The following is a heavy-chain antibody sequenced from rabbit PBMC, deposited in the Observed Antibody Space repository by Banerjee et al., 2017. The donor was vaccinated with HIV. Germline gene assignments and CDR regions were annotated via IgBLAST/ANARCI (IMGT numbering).Heavy chain of an antibody. J-gene: IGHJ3*01. CDR2: SP. V-gene: IGHV1S8*01. D-gene: IGHD4-1*01. CDR3: ARDLAGVVGWNFGL. Sequence: SPDYANWVNGRFTISSDNAQNTVELRIISLTAADTATYFCARDLAGVVGWNFGLWGQGTLVTVS.